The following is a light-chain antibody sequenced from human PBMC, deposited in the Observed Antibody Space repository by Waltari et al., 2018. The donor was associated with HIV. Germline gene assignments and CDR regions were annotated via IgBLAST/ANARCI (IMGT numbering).Light chain of an antibody. V-gene: IGLV2-11*01. CDR3: CSYIGNYTWV. CDR1: PSTIRTSNC. J-gene: IGLJ3*02. CDR2: DVS. Sequence: QSALTQPRSVSGSPGPSATIACPGTPSTIRTSNCVTWYQQNPGKVPKLMIYDVSERPSGVPDRFSGSKSGNTASLTISGLQADDEADYYCCSYIGNYTWVFGGGTKLTVL.